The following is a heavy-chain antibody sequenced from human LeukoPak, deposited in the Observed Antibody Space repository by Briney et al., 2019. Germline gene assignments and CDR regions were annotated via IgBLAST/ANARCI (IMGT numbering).Heavy chain of an antibody. Sequence: SETLSLTCTVSGGSIGSSDYYWGWVRQPPGKGLEWIGNIYYSGRTYYNPSLKSRVTISVDTPQNQFSLKLSPVTAADTAVYYCARAPGQWLARGLDYWGQGTLVTVSS. D-gene: IGHD6-19*01. CDR1: GGSIGSSDYY. J-gene: IGHJ4*02. CDR3: ARAPGQWLARGLDY. V-gene: IGHV4-39*01. CDR2: IYYSGRT.